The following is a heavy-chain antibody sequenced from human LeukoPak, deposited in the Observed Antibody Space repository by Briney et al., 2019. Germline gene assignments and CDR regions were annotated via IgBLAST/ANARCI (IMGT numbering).Heavy chain of an antibody. CDR2: IYSGGST. Sequence: PGGSLRLSCVASGFTVSTNYMSWVRQAPGKGLEWVSIIYSGGSTYYIDSVKDRFTISRGNSKNTMYLQMNSLRAEDTAVYYCARVYSSGWYYFDYWGQGTLVTVSS. J-gene: IGHJ4*02. D-gene: IGHD6-19*01. CDR3: ARVYSSGWYYFDY. V-gene: IGHV3-66*01. CDR1: GFTVSTNY.